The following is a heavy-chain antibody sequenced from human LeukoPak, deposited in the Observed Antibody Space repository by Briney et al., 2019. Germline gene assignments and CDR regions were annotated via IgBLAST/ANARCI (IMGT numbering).Heavy chain of an antibody. V-gene: IGHV3-11*01. CDR2: ITNSGSTM. Sequence: GALRLSCAASGLSFSDYYMSWIREAPGKGLEWVSYITNSGSTMYYADSVKGRFTISRDNAKNSLFLQMNSLRPEDTAVYYCARDPPGSHYGMDGWGQGTTVTVSS. J-gene: IGHJ6*01. CDR3: ARDPPGSHYGMDG. CDR1: GLSFSDYY.